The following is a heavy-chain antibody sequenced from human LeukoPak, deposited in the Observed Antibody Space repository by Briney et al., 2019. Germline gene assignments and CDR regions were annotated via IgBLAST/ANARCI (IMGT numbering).Heavy chain of an antibody. J-gene: IGHJ4*02. Sequence: SETLSLTCTVSGGSISNYYWSWLRQSPEEGLEWIGYIHDSESTNYNPSLKSRVTISVDTSKNQFSLKLSSVTAADTAVYYCARLDAAAGRYLQFFYWGQGTLVTVSS. D-gene: IGHD5-24*01. CDR3: ARLDAAAGRYLQFFY. CDR1: GGSISNYY. CDR2: IHDSEST. V-gene: IGHV4-59*08.